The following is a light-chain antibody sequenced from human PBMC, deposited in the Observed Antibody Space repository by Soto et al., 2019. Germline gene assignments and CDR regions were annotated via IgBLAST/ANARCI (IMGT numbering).Light chain of an antibody. Sequence: DIERSQSPSTLSASIGDRVTITCRASQSISDWLAWFPQKQGKAPKVLIYDASTLESGVPSRFSGSGSGTELTPTISSLKPEDAATDEGQQHKSSPWTFGQGTKVDIK. CDR3: QQHKSSPWT. V-gene: IGKV1-5*01. CDR1: QSISDW. J-gene: IGKJ1*01. CDR2: DAS.